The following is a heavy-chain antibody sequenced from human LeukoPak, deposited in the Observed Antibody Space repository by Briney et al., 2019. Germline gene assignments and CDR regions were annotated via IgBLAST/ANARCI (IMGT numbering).Heavy chain of an antibody. CDR3: ARDFPARDWFFDL. Sequence: ASVKVSCKASGYTFTNYAMNWVRQAPGQGLEWMGWINTNTGNPTCAQGFTGRFVFSLDTSVSTAYLQISSLKAEDTAVYYCARDFPARDWFFDLWGRGTLVTVSS. CDR1: GYTFTNYA. V-gene: IGHV7-4-1*02. CDR2: INTNTGNP. J-gene: IGHJ2*01.